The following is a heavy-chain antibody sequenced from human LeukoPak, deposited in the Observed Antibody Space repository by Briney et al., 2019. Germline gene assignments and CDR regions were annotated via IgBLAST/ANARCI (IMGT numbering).Heavy chain of an antibody. CDR1: GGSISTYY. V-gene: IGHV4-59*01. CDR2: IYYTGST. D-gene: IGHD5-24*01. Sequence: SETLSLTCTVSGGSISTYYWSWIRQVPGKGLEWIGYIYYTGSTNYNPSLKSRVAISVDTSKNQFSLKLRSVTAADTAVYYCAKGEVATIIKYWGQGTLVTVSS. CDR3: AKGEVATIIKY. J-gene: IGHJ4*02.